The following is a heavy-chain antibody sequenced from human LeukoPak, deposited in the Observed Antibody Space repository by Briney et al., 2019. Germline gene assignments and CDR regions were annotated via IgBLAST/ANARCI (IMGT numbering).Heavy chain of an antibody. J-gene: IGHJ4*02. D-gene: IGHD4-17*01. CDR2: INHSGST. V-gene: IGHV4-34*01. Sequence: SETLSLTCTVSGGSISSYYWSWIRQPPGKGLEWIGEINHSGSTNYNPSLKSRVTISVDTSKDQFSLKLSSVTAADTAVYYCARFDYGFSPFDYWGQGTLVTVSS. CDR3: ARFDYGFSPFDY. CDR1: GGSISSYY.